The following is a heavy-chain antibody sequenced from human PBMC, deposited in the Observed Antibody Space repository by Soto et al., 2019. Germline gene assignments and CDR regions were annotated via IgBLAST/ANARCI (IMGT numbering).Heavy chain of an antibody. CDR2: ISSDGSHQ. J-gene: IGHJ6*02. Sequence: QVQVVESGGGVVQPGTSLRLSCAASGFTFSVSAIHWVRQAPGKGLEWVAVISSDGSHQYYADSVRGRFTISRDNPKNTLYLQMNSLRAEDTAVYYCARPYCRSTRCYLYYYGMDDWGPGTTVTVSS. V-gene: IGHV3-30-3*01. CDR1: GFTFSVSA. CDR3: ARPYCRSTRCYLYYYGMDD. D-gene: IGHD2-2*01.